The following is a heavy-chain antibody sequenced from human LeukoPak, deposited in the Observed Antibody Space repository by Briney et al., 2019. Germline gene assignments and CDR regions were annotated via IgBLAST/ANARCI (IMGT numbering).Heavy chain of an antibody. CDR2: INHSGST. CDR1: GGSFSGYN. J-gene: IGHJ4*02. V-gene: IGHV4-34*01. CDR3: ARADTDDSSAYLDY. D-gene: IGHD3-22*01. Sequence: PSETLSLTCAVYGGSFSGYNWSWIRQPPGKGLGWIGEINHSGSTNYNPSLKSRVTISVDTSKNQFSLKLSSVTAADTAVYYCARADTDDSSAYLDYWGQGSRVTVSS.